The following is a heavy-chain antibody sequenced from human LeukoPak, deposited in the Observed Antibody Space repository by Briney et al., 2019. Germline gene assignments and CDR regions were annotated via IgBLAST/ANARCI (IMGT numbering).Heavy chain of an antibody. CDR1: GGSISSGDYY. CDR2: IYYSGST. D-gene: IGHD6-13*01. J-gene: IGHJ4*02. Sequence: SETLSLTCTVSGGSISSGDYYWSWIRQPPGKDLEWIGYIYYSGSTSYNPSLKRRVTISVDTSKNQFSLKLSSVTAADTAVYYCARGASSWYGGSLDYWGQGTLVTVSS. CDR3: ARGASSWYGGSLDY. V-gene: IGHV4-30-4*01.